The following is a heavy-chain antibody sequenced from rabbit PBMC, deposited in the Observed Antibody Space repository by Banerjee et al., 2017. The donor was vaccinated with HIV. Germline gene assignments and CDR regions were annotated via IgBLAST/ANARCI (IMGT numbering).Heavy chain of an antibody. D-gene: IGHD1-1*01. CDR1: GFSFSSSYW. J-gene: IGHJ4*01. CDR3: ARSDNSGNYQFNL. V-gene: IGHV1S40*01. CDR2: INGGSSGST. Sequence: QSLEESGGDLVKPGASLTLTCTASGFSFSSSYWMSWVRQAPGKGLEWIAWINGGSSGSTYYASWAKGRFTGSKTSSTTVTLQMTSLTAADTATYFCARSDNSGNYQFNLWGPGTLVTVS.